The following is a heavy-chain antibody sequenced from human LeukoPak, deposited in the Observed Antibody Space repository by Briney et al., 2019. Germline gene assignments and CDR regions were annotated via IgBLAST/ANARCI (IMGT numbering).Heavy chain of an antibody. CDR1: GFTFSSYG. V-gene: IGHV3-30*02. CDR2: IRYDGSNK. CDR3: ARDPRTVRI. D-gene: IGHD1-1*01. Sequence: GGSLRLSCAASGFTFSSYGMHWVRQAPGKGLEWVAFIRYDGSNKYYADSVKGRFTISRDNAKNSLYLQMNSLRVEDTAVYYCARDPRTVRIWGQGTLVTVSS. J-gene: IGHJ4*02.